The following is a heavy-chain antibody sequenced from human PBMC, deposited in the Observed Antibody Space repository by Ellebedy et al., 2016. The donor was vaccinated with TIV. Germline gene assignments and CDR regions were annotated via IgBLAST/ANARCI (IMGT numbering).Heavy chain of an antibody. CDR1: GFDFSYYH. V-gene: IGHV3-33*01. D-gene: IGHD5-12*01. CDR2: IWYNGRLR. CDR3: AREVAGGQGDMDV. Sequence: PGGSLRLSCAASGFDFSYYHMHWVRQTPGRGLEWVALIWYNGRLRYYADSVRGRFTLSRDTSRETLFLQMNSLRVDDTGVYYCAREVAGGQGDMDVWGHGTTVTV. J-gene: IGHJ6*02.